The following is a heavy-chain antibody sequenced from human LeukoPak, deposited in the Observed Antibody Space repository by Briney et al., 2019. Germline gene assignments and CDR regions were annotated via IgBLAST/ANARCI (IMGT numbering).Heavy chain of an antibody. D-gene: IGHD5-12*01. CDR1: GYTFTSYG. CDR2: ISAYNGNT. V-gene: IGHV1-18*01. Sequence: ASVKVSCKASGYTFTSYGISWVRQAPGQGLEWMGWISAYNGNTNYAQKLQGRVTMTTDTSTSTAYMELRSLRSDDTAVYYCARGAYSGYDPTGYYMDVWGKGTTVTVSS. CDR3: ARGAYSGYDPTGYYMDV. J-gene: IGHJ6*03.